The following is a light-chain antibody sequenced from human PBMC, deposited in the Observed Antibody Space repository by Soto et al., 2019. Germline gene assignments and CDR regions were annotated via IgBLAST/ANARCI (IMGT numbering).Light chain of an antibody. J-gene: IGLJ1*01. CDR1: SSDVGGYDY. V-gene: IGLV2-8*01. Sequence: QSALTQPPSASGSPGQSVTISCTGTSSDVGGYDYVSWYQQHPGRAPKLMIYRVTQRPSGVPDRFSGSKSGNTASLTVSGLQAEDEADYYCSSFSGISFDLFGTGTKVTVL. CDR2: RVT. CDR3: SSFSGISFDL.